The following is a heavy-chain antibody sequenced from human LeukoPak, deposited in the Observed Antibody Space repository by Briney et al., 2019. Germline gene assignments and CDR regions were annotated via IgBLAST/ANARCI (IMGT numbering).Heavy chain of an antibody. D-gene: IGHD3-16*01. V-gene: IGHV4-59*08. CDR2: IYDSVNT. Sequence: SETLSLTCTVSGGSISTYYWSWIRQPPGKGLEWIGHIYDSVNTKYNPSLKSRVTISVDTSKNQLSLKLSSVTAADTAVYYCARHVPYYDSDFPAWGMDVWGQGTTVTVSS. J-gene: IGHJ6*02. CDR1: GGSISTYY. CDR3: ARHVPYYDSDFPAWGMDV.